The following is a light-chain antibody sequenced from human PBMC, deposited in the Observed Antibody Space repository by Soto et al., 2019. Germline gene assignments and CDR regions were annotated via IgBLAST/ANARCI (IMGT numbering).Light chain of an antibody. CDR1: QSVSTNF. V-gene: IGKV3-20*01. CDR2: GAS. J-gene: IGKJ1*01. CDR3: QQYGRTSWT. Sequence: EIVLTQSPGTLSLSPGEGATLSCRASQSVSTNFFAWYQQKPGQAPRLLIYGASTRATGIPDRFSGSGSGTDFTLTISRLEPEDFAEYYCQQYGRTSWTFGQGTKV.